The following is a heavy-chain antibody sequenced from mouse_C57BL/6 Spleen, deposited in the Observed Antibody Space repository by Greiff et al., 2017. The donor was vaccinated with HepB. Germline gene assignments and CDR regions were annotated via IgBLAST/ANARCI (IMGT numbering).Heavy chain of an antibody. CDR3: ARYDYYGSSYVDAMDY. J-gene: IGHJ4*01. CDR1: GYTFTSYD. V-gene: IGHV1-85*01. CDR2: IYPRDGST. Sequence: VQLQQSGPELVKPGASVKLSCKASGYTFTSYDITWVKQRPGQGLEWIGWIYPRDGSTKYNEKFKGKATLTVDTSSSTAYMELHSLTSEDSAVYFCARYDYYGSSYVDAMDYWGQGTSVTVSS. D-gene: IGHD1-1*01.